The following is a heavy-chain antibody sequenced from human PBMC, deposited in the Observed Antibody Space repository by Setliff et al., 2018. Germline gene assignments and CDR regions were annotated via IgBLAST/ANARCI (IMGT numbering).Heavy chain of an antibody. Sequence: GASVKVSCKASGYSFTTYAMSWMRQAPGQGLEWMGWISAYNGYIIYAQMFQGRVIMTTDTSTSTAYMELRSLRSDDTAVYYCARDRPMVVVADNLALFDYWGQGTLVTVSS. D-gene: IGHD2-15*01. J-gene: IGHJ4*02. CDR1: GYSFTTYA. V-gene: IGHV1-18*01. CDR2: ISAYNGYI. CDR3: ARDRPMVVVADNLALFDY.